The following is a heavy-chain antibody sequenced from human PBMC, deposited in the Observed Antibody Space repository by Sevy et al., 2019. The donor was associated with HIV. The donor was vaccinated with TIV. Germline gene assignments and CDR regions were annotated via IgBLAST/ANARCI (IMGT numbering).Heavy chain of an antibody. CDR1: GFTFSSYA. CDR2: ISYDGSNK. D-gene: IGHD6-19*01. V-gene: IGHV3-30-3*01. CDR3: ARDSLRYSSGWRTSDWYFDL. J-gene: IGHJ2*01. Sequence: VGSLRLSCAASGFTFSSYAMHWVRQAPGKGLEWVAVISYDGSNKYYADSVKGRFTISRDNSKNTLYLQMNSLRAEDTAVYYCARDSLRYSSGWRTSDWYFDLWGRGTLVTVSS.